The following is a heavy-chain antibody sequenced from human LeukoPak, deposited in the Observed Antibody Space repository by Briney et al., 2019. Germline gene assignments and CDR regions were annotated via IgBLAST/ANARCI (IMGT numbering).Heavy chain of an antibody. D-gene: IGHD3-10*01. CDR3: ARDPLLLWFGESNYYYYYMDV. Sequence: ASVKVSCKASGYTFTSYGISWVRQAPGQGLEWMGWISAYNGNTNYAQKLQGRVTMTTDISTSTAYMELRSLRSDDTAVYYCARDPLLLWFGESNYYYYYMDVWGKGTTVTVSS. V-gene: IGHV1-18*01. CDR1: GYTFTSYG. CDR2: ISAYNGNT. J-gene: IGHJ6*03.